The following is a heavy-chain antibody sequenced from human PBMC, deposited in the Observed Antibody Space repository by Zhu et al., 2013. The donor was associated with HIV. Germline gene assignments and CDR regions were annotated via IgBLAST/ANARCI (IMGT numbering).Heavy chain of an antibody. CDR2: IRTDSGGA. CDR1: GYSFTGYY. D-gene: IGHD2-21*01. J-gene: IGHJ6*02. V-gene: IGHV1-2*02. CDR3: ARLKGVNSRGFGMDV. Sequence: QVQLVQSGAELKKPGASVKVSCKASGYSFTGYYIHWVRQAPGQGLEWMGYIRTDSGGASYGEKFQGRVTMTRDPSINTAYMELRSLRSDDTAVYYCARLKGVNSRGFGMDVWGQGTT.